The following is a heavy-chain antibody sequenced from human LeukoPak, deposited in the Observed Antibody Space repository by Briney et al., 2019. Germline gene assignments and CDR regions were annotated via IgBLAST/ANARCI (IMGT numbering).Heavy chain of an antibody. V-gene: IGHV3-33*01. CDR1: GFTFSSYG. D-gene: IGHD6-19*01. CDR3: ARDLGSGWFHDYYYYGMDV. J-gene: IGHJ6*02. CDR2: IWYDGSNK. Sequence: PGRSLRLSCAASGFTFSSYGMHWVRQAPGKGLEWVAVIWYDGSNKYYADSVKGRFTISRDNSKNTLYLQMNSLRAEDTAVYYCARDLGSGWFHDYYYYGMDVWGQGTTVTVSS.